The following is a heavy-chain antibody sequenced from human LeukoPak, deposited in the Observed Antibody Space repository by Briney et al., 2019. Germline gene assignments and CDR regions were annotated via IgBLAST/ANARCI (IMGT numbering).Heavy chain of an antibody. Sequence: PGGSLRLSCAASGFTFSSYAMSWVRQAPGKGLEWVSAISGSGGSTYYADSVKGRFTISRDNSKNTLYLQMNSLRAEDTAVYYCARLQPYSLRGVNYNYHPMDVWGQGTTVAVSS. J-gene: IGHJ6*02. D-gene: IGHD3-10*01. CDR2: ISGSGGST. V-gene: IGHV3-23*01. CDR3: ARLQPYSLRGVNYNYHPMDV. CDR1: GFTFSSYA.